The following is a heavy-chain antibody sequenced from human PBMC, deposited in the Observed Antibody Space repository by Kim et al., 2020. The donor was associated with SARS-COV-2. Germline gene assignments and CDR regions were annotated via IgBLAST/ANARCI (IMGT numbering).Heavy chain of an antibody. CDR1: GYVFNTYG. CDR2: ISAGGDDT. D-gene: IGHD6-19*01. Sequence: ASVKVSCKASGYVFNTYGITWVRQAAGRGLEWMGWISAGGDDTGFSEKFQDRVTMTTDTSTSTAVLELRSLRSDDTAVYFCTRAVRAVNGGHYYYYGMD. CDR3: TRAVRAVNGGHYYYYGMD. V-gene: IGHV1-18*01. J-gene: IGHJ6*01.